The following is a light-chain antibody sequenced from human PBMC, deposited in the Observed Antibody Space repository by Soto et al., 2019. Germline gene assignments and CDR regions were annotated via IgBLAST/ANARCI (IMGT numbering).Light chain of an antibody. Sequence: EIVLTQSPGTLSLSPGERATLSCRASQSVSSSYLAWYQQKPGQAPRLLIYGASSRATGIPDRFSGSGSGKDFTLTISILEPEDFAVYYCQQYGSSPSFGPGTKVDIK. CDR2: GAS. V-gene: IGKV3-20*01. CDR1: QSVSSSY. CDR3: QQYGSSPS. J-gene: IGKJ3*01.